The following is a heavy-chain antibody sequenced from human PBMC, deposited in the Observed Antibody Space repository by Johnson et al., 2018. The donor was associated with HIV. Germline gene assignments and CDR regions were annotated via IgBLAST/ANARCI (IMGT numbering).Heavy chain of an antibody. CDR3: ARSMTTVTVAFDI. CDR1: GFTFSSYG. J-gene: IGHJ3*02. CDR2: IRYDGSNK. V-gene: IGHV3-30*02. Sequence: VQLVESGGGVVQPGGSLRLSCVASGFTFSSYGMHWVRQAPGKGLEWVAFIRYDGSNKYYADSVKGRFTISRDNSKNTLYLQMNSLRAEDTAVYYCARSMTTVTVAFDIWGQGTMVTVSS. D-gene: IGHD4-17*01.